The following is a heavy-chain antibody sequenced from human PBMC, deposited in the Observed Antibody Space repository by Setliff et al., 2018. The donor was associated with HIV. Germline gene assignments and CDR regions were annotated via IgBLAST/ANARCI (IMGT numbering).Heavy chain of an antibody. V-gene: IGHV1-3*01. CDR2: INAGNGNT. D-gene: IGHD2-15*01. CDR3: ATIFVGGYCIGDNCYSGLD. Sequence: ASVKVSCKASGYTFTSYAMHWVRQAPGQRLEWMGWINAGNGNTNYAQKLQGRVTMTTDTSTSTAYMELRSLRSEDTAVYYCATIFVGGYCIGDNCYSGLDWGQGTLVTVSS. CDR1: GYTFTSYA. J-gene: IGHJ4*02.